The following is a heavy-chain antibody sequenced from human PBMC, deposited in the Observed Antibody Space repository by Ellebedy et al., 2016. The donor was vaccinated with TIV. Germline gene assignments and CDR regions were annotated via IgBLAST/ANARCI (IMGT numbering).Heavy chain of an antibody. D-gene: IGHD1-1*01. J-gene: IGHJ6*02. V-gene: IGHV5-51*01. CDR2: IYPGDSDT. Sequence: GESLKISCKGSGYSFTSYWIGWVRQMPGKGLEWMGIIYPGDSDTRYSPSFQGQVTISADKSISTAYLQWSSLKASDTAMYYCARQRGTTPPYYYGMDVWGQGTTVTVSS. CDR3: ARQRGTTPPYYYGMDV. CDR1: GYSFTSYW.